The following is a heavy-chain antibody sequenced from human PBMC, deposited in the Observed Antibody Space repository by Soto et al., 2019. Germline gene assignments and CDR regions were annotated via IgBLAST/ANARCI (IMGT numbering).Heavy chain of an antibody. Sequence: QITLNESGPTQVKPRQTLTLTCTFSGFSLTTSGVGVGWIRQYPGKAPEWLALIYWDDDKRYSPSLKSRLTITKYTSKNQVVLTMADLDPADTATYYCSHRVLRTVFGLVTTTAIYFDFWGQGTPVAVSS. J-gene: IGHJ4*02. D-gene: IGHD3-3*01. CDR2: IYWDDDK. CDR3: SHRVLRTVFGLVTTTAIYFDF. V-gene: IGHV2-5*02. CDR1: GFSLTTSGVG.